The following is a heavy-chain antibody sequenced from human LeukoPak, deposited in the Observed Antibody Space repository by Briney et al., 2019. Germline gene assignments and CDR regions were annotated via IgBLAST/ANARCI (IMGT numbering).Heavy chain of an antibody. V-gene: IGHV1-46*01. CDR3: AREADYGDYDY. Sequence: ASVKVSCKASGYTFTGHYMHWVRQAPGQGLEWMGIINPSGGSTSYAQKFQGRVTMTRDMSTSTVYMELSSLRSEDTAVYYCAREADYGDYDYWGQGTLVTVSS. D-gene: IGHD4-17*01. CDR1: GYTFTGHY. CDR2: INPSGGST. J-gene: IGHJ4*02.